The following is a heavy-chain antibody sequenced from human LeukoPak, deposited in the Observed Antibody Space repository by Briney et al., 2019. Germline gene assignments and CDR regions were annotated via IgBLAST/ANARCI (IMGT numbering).Heavy chain of an antibody. CDR3: AMFGLVAAIDS. CDR2: IKGDGSEK. CDR1: GFTFSSYW. Sequence: GGSLRLSCAASGFTFSSYWMTWVRQAPGRGLEWVANIKGDGSEKYYADSVRGQFTISRDNAKNSLYLQMNSLRAEDSAVYYCAMFGLVAAIDSWGQGTLVTVSS. D-gene: IGHD5-12*01. J-gene: IGHJ4*02. V-gene: IGHV3-7*02.